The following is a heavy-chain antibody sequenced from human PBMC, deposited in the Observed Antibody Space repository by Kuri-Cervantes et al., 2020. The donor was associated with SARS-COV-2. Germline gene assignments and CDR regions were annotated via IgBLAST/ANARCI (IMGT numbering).Heavy chain of an antibody. V-gene: IGHV4-59*01. CDR1: GGSISSYY. CDR3: ARSGWYSRGVTHFYMDA. Sequence: SETLSLTCTVSGGSISSYYWGWIRQPPGKGLEWIGYIYYSGSTNYNPSLKSRVTISVDASKNQFSLKLSSVTAADTALYFCARSGWYSRGVTHFYMDAWGKGTMVTVSS. J-gene: IGHJ6*03. D-gene: IGHD6-19*01. CDR2: IYYSGST.